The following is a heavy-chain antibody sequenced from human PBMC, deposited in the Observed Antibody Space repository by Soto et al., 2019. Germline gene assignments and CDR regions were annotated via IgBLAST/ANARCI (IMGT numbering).Heavy chain of an antibody. CDR2: IYYSGST. D-gene: IGHD5-18*01. Sequence: SETLSLTCTVSGGSISSDYWSWIRQPPGKGLEWIGYIYYSGSTKYNPSLKSRVTISIDTSQSQFSLKLTSVSAADTAVYYCASTWIQLWSFNHWGQGALVTSPQ. CDR3: ASTWIQLWSFNH. CDR1: GGSISSDY. V-gene: IGHV4-59*01. J-gene: IGHJ4*02.